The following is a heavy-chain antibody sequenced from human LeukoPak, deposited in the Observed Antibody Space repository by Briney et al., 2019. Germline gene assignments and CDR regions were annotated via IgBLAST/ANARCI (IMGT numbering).Heavy chain of an antibody. J-gene: IGHJ6*02. CDR3: ARGTVVVPAAIRTRYYYYYGMDF. CDR2: ISSSSSYI. D-gene: IGHD2-2*01. CDR1: GFTFSSYS. V-gene: IGHV3-21*01. Sequence: GGSLRLSCAASGFTFSSYSMNWVRQAPGKGLEWVSSISSSSSYIYYADSVKGRFTISRDNAKNSVYLQMNSLRAEDTAVYYCARGTVVVPAAIRTRYYYYYGMDFWGQGTTVTVSS.